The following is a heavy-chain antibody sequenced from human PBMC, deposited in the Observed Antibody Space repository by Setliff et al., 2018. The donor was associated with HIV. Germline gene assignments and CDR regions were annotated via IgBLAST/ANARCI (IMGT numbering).Heavy chain of an antibody. J-gene: IGHJ4*02. V-gene: IGHV3-64*02. CDR2: ISGDGGKT. Sequence: GGSLRLSCAASGFSFSSHSMHWVRQAPGKGLEYISTISGDGGKTYHAESVRGRFTTSRDNSKNTLFLQMGSLRAEDMAVYYCARDLECSSIGCYRQFDYWGQGTLVTVSS. D-gene: IGHD2-2*02. CDR1: GFSFSSHS. CDR3: ARDLECSSIGCYRQFDY.